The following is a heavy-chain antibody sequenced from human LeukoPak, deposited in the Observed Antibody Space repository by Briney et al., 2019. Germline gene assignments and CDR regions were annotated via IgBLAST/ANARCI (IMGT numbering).Heavy chain of an antibody. V-gene: IGHV3-7*04. J-gene: IGHJ4*02. CDR3: TRVGYIDEGIDY. CDR1: GFPFSSYW. Sequence: GGSLRLSCVASGFPFSSYWRTWVRQAPGKGQEWVANIEQAGSKKSYVGSVKGRFTISRDNAKNSLYLQMNSLRAEDTAIYYCTRVGYIDEGIDYWGQGTLVTVSS. CDR2: IEQAGSKK. D-gene: IGHD5-24*01.